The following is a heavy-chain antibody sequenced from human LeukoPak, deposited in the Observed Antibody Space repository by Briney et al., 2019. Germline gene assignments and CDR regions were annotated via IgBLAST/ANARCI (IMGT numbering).Heavy chain of an antibody. J-gene: IGHJ5*02. CDR2: IGVTGDT. CDR1: GFTFSKDD. CDR3: ARDPLITYYYDSSGNHADWFDP. Sequence: GGSLRLSCAASGFTFSKDDFHWVRQAPGKGLEWVAAIGVTGDTYYADSVKGRFTISRDDAKNSLYLQMNSLRAEDTAVYYCARDPLITYYYDSSGNHADWFDPWGQGTLVTVSS. D-gene: IGHD3-22*01. V-gene: IGHV3-13*01.